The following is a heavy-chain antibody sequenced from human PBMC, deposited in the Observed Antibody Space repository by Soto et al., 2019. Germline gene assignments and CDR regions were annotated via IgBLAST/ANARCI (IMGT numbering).Heavy chain of an antibody. CDR2: INPSGGST. Sequence: ASVKVSCKASGYTFTSYYMHWVRQAPGQGLEWMGIINPSGGSTSYAQKFQGRVTMTRDTSTSTVYMELSSLRSEDTAVYYCARDVKKIVVAFVFDYWGQGTLVTVSS. J-gene: IGHJ4*02. CDR1: GYTFTSYY. V-gene: IGHV1-46*01. D-gene: IGHD3-22*01. CDR3: ARDVKKIVVAFVFDY.